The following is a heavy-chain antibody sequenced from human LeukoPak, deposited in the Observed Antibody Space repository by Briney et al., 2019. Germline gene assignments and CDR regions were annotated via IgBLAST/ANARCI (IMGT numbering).Heavy chain of an antibody. D-gene: IGHD3-10*01. V-gene: IGHV6-1*01. CDR3: ASQSGSRQFDS. J-gene: IGHJ4*02. Sequence: SQTLSLTCAISGDSVSSNSAAWNCIRRSPSRGLEWLGRTYYRSKWYTDSAVPAKSRITINPDTSKNKFSLQLNSVTPEDTAVYYCASQSGSRQFDSWGQGTLVTVSS. CDR1: GDSVSSNSAA. CDR2: TYYRSKWYT.